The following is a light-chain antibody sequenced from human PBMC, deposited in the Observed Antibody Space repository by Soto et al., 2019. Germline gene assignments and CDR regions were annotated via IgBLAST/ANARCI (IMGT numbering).Light chain of an antibody. V-gene: IGKV3-20*01. CDR2: GES. J-gene: IGKJ1*01. CDR3: QKYNNWPQT. Sequence: EIVLTQSPGTLSLSPGESATLSCRASPSVSGSNLAWYQQKTGQAPRLVIYGESSRATGIPDRFSGSGSGTDLTLTISRLEPEDFAVYYCQKYNNWPQTCGQGTKVDIK. CDR1: PSVSGSN.